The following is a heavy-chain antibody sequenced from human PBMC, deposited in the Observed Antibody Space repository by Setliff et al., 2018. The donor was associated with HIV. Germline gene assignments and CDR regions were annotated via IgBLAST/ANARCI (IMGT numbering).Heavy chain of an antibody. CDR2: IYYSGST. CDR1: GGSIVRYY. D-gene: IGHD3-22*01. Sequence: PSETLSLTCTVSGGSIVRYYWTWIRQPPGKGLEWIGYIYYSGSTNYNPSLKSRVIISVDTSKMQFSLKLRSVTAADTAMYYCARQPHDFDSSGYYGDAFDIWGQGTMVTVSS. CDR3: ARQPHDFDSSGYYGDAFDI. V-gene: IGHV4-59*08. J-gene: IGHJ3*02.